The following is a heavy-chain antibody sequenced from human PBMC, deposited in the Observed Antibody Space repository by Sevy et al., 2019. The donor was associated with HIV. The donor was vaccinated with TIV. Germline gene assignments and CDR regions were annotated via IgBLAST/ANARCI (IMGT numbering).Heavy chain of an antibody. D-gene: IGHD3-10*01. CDR3: VRDSAYAFDY. Sequence: GGSLRLSCAASGFTFSNYDMNWVRQAPGKGLEWISNIRSDSSSTWYTDSVKDRFTISRDKAKNSLYLEMDTLRAEDTAVYYCVRDSAYAFDYWGQGTLVTVSS. CDR1: GFTFSNYD. J-gene: IGHJ4*02. V-gene: IGHV3-48*03. CDR2: IRSDSSST.